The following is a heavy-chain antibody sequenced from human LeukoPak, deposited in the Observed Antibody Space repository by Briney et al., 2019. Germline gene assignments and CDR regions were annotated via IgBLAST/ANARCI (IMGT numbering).Heavy chain of an antibody. J-gene: IGHJ4*02. CDR2: IGASGEST. V-gene: IGHV3-23*01. CDR3: VKVSGGSGYDLGYYFDY. CDR1: GFTFSVAA. D-gene: IGHD5-12*01. Sequence: GGSLRLSCAASGFTFSVAAMTWVRQAPGKGLEWVSLIGASGESTYYADSVKGRFTISRDNSKNTLYLQMSSLRAEDTAVYYCVKVSGGSGYDLGYYFDYWGQGTLVTVSS.